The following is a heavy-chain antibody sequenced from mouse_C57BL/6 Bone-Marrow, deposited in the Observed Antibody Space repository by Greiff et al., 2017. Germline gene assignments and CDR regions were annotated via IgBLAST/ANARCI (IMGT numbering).Heavy chain of an antibody. CDR2: IWSGGST. J-gene: IGHJ4*01. V-gene: IGHV2-2*01. CDR3: ARIGVYYGNYDAMDY. D-gene: IGHD2-1*01. CDR1: GFSLTSYG. Sequence: QVQLQQSGPGLVQPSQSLSITCPVSGFSLTSYGVHWVRQSPGKGLEWLGVIWSGGSTDYNAAFISRLSISKDNSKSQVFFKMNSLQADDTAIYYCARIGVYYGNYDAMDYWGQGTSVTVSS.